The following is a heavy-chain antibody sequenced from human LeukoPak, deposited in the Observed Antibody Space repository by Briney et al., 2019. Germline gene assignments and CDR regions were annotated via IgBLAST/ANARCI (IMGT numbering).Heavy chain of an antibody. D-gene: IGHD4-17*01. J-gene: IGHJ6*03. CDR1: GFTFSSYG. CDR3: AREGYGDYVRYYYYYYMDV. V-gene: IGHV3-30*02. CDR2: IRYDGSNK. Sequence: PGGSLRLSCAASGFTFSSYGMHWVRQAPGKGLEWVAFIRYDGSNKYYADSVKGRFTISRDNSKNTLYLQMNSLRAEDTAVYYCAREGYGDYVRYYYYYYMDVWGKGTTVTISS.